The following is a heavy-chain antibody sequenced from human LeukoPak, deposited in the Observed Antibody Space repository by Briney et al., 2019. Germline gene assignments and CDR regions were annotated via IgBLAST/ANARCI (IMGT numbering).Heavy chain of an antibody. CDR1: GYTFTGYY. CDR2: INPNSGGT. CDR3: ARELNGDYVVGVGDY. V-gene: IGHV1-2*02. J-gene: IGHJ4*02. Sequence: ASVNVSCKASGYTFTGYYMHWVRQAPGQGLEWMGWINPNSGGTNYAQKFQGRVTMTRDTSISAAYMELSRLRSDDTAVYYCARELNGDYVVGVGDYWGQGTLVTVSS. D-gene: IGHD4-17*01.